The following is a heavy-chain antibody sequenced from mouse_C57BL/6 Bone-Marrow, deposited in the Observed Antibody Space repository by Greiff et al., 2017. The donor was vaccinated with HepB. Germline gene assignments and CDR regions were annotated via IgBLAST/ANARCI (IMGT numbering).Heavy chain of an antibody. D-gene: IGHD1-1*01. Sequence: QVHVKQSGAELVRPGTSVKVSCKASGYAFTNYLIEWVKQRPGQGLEWIGVINPGSGGTNYNEKFKGKATLTADKSSSTAYMQLSSLTSEDSAVYFGARSHYYGSSDFDYWGQGTTLTVSS. J-gene: IGHJ2*01. CDR3: ARSHYYGSSDFDY. V-gene: IGHV1-54*01. CDR2: INPGSGGT. CDR1: GYAFTNYL.